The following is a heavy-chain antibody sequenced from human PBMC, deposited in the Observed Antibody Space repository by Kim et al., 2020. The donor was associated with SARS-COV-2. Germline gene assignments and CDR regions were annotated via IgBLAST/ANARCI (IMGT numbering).Heavy chain of an antibody. J-gene: IGHJ2*01. CDR3: ARRLSNTSGWGSHYCDL. CDR2: INHSGRT. D-gene: IGHD3-10*01. Sequence: SETLSLTCAVYGGSFSGYYWSWIRQPPGKGLEWIGEINHSGRTNYNPSLKSLVTISVDTSKNQFSLKLTSGTAADAALYFCARRLSNTSGWGSHYCDLWG. CDR1: GGSFSGYY. V-gene: IGHV4-34*01.